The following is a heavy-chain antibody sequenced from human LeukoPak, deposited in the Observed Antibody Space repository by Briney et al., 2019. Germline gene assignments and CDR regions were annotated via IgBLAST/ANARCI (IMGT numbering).Heavy chain of an antibody. CDR3: ATGGLFYSPH. D-gene: IGHD2-21*01. CDR1: GFTFSTYW. Sequence: PGGSLRLSCAASGFTFSTYWMSWVRQAPGKGLECVASLKQDGSEKYYVDSVKGRFTISRDNAKNSLYLQMNSLRAEDTAVYYCATGGLFYSPHWGQGTLVTVSS. J-gene: IGHJ4*02. V-gene: IGHV3-7*01. CDR2: LKQDGSEK.